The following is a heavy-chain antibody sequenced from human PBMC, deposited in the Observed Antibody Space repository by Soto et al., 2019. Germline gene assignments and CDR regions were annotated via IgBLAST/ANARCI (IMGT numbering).Heavy chain of an antibody. V-gene: IGHV4-61*01. CDR2: IYYSGST. J-gene: IGHJ6*02. D-gene: IGHD3-3*01. CDR1: GGSVSSGSYY. Sequence: SETLSLTCTVSGGSVSSGSYYWSWIRQPPGKGLEWIGYIYYSGSTNYNPSLKSRVTISVDTSKNQFSLKLSSVTAADTAVYYFARDQKNDFWSGYYYYYGMDVWGQGTTVTVSS. CDR3: ARDQKNDFWSGYYYYYGMDV.